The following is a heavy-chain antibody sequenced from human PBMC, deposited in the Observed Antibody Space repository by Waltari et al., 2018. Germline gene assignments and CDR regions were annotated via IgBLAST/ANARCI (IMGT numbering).Heavy chain of an antibody. Sequence: QVQLQESGPGLVKPSGTLSLTCAVSGGSISSSNWWSWVRQPPGKGLEWIGEIYHSGSTNYNPSLKSRVTISVDTSKNQFSLKLSSVTAADTAVYYCARAWISLILGATSAFDIWGQGTMVTVS. D-gene: IGHD1-26*01. CDR2: IYHSGST. CDR1: GGSISSSNW. CDR3: ARAWISLILGATSAFDI. V-gene: IGHV4-4*02. J-gene: IGHJ3*02.